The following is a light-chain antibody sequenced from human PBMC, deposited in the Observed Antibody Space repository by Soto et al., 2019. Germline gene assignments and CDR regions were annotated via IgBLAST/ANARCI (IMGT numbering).Light chain of an antibody. CDR2: GAS. CDR1: QGIGNA. V-gene: IGKV1-17*01. Sequence: DIQMTQSPSSLSASVGDRVTITCRASQGIGNALGWYQQKPGKAPKRLIYGASSLQSGVPSRFSGSGSGTEFTLTISSLQPEDFATYYCLQHNTYPLTFGGGTKVEIK. J-gene: IGKJ4*01. CDR3: LQHNTYPLT.